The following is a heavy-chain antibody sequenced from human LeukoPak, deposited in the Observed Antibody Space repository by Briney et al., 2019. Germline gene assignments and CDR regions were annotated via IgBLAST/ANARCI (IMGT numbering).Heavy chain of an antibody. CDR2: IKEDGSEK. Sequence: GGSLRLSCAASGFTFSNYWMNWVRQAPGKGLEWVANIKEDGSEKIYVDSVKGRFTISRDNSKNSLYLQINNLRAEDTAVYYRTRNRGTDYWGQGTLVTVSS. CDR1: GFTFSNYW. V-gene: IGHV3-7*01. CDR3: TRNRGTDY. D-gene: IGHD1-1*01. J-gene: IGHJ4*02.